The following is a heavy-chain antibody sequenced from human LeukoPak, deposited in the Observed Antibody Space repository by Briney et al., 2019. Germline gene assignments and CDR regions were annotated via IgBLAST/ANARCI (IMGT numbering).Heavy chain of an antibody. D-gene: IGHD3-22*01. J-gene: IGHJ5*02. CDR2: ISAYNGNT. CDR1: GYTFTSYG. V-gene: IGHV1-18*01. CDR3: ARDLVLDYDSSGYPSGNWFDP. Sequence: ASVKVSCKASGYTFTSYGISWVRQAPGQGLEWMGWISAYNGNTNYALKLQGRVTMTTDTSTSTAYMELRSLRSDDTAVYYCARDLVLDYDSSGYPSGNWFDPWGQGTLVTVSS.